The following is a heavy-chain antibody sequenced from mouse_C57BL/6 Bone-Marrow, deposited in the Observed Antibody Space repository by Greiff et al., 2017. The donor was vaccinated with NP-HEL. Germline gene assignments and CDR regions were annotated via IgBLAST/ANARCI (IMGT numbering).Heavy chain of an antibody. Sequence: QVQLQQSGAELVRPGSSVKLSCKASGYTFTSYWMHWVKQRPIQGLEWIGNIDPSDSETHYNQKFKDKATLTVDKSSSTAYMQLSSLTSEDSAVYYCARKGDGYPWFAYWGQGTLVTVSA. CDR2: IDPSDSET. D-gene: IGHD2-3*01. CDR3: ARKGDGYPWFAY. J-gene: IGHJ3*01. CDR1: GYTFTSYW. V-gene: IGHV1-52*01.